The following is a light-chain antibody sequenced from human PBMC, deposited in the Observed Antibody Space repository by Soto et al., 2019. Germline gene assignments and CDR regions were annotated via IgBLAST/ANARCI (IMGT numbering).Light chain of an antibody. J-gene: IGKJ1*01. CDR2: GAS. CDR3: QQYGSSGT. V-gene: IGKV3-20*01. CDR1: QSISSNK. Sequence: EIVLTQSPGSLSLSPGERATLSCRASQSISSNKLAWYQHNPGQAPRLLMYGASSRATGIPDRFSGSGSGTDFTLTISRLEPEDFAVYYCQQYGSSGTFGQGTKVDI.